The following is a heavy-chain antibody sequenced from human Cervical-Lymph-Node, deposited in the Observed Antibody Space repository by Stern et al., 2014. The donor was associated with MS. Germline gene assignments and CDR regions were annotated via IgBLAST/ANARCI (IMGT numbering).Heavy chain of an antibody. CDR2: INSDGSDP. CDR1: GFTFSNYW. Sequence: EVQLVESGGGLVQPGGSLRLSCAASGFTFSNYWMHWVRQAPGKGLVWVSRINSDGSDPKYADSVKGRFTISRDNAKNTVYLQMNSLGAEDTAMYYCASDTSPLGSCTGGTCYESLGYWGQGTLLTVSS. CDR3: ASDTSPLGSCTGGTCYESLGY. V-gene: IGHV3-74*03. J-gene: IGHJ4*02. D-gene: IGHD2-8*02.